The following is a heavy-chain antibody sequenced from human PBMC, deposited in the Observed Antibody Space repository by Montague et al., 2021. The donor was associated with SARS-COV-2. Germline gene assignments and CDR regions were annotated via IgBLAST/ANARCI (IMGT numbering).Heavy chain of an antibody. Sequence: PALVKPTQTLTLTCTFSGFSLSTSAVCVGWIRQPPGKALQWLALIYWDDDKRYSPSLKTRLTVTKDTSKNQVVLTMTNVDPVDTATYYCAHLHTGVWSAYYSTWGQGTLVTVSS. CDR1: GFSLSTSAVC. CDR3: AHLHTGVWSAYYST. V-gene: IGHV2-5*02. CDR2: IYWDDDK. D-gene: IGHD3-3*01. J-gene: IGHJ5*02.